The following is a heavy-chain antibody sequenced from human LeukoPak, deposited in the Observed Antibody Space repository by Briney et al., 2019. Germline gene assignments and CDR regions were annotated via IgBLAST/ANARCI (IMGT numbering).Heavy chain of an antibody. CDR2: TYYRSKWYN. Sequence: SQTLSLTSAISGDSVSSNSAAWNWIRQSPSRGLEWLGRTYYRSKWYNDYEVSVKSRISINPDTSKNQFSLQLNSVTPEDTAVYYCARARIVAAAGLNYFDDWGQGTLVTVSS. CDR1: GDSVSSNSAA. D-gene: IGHD6-13*01. CDR3: ARARIVAAAGLNYFDD. J-gene: IGHJ4*02. V-gene: IGHV6-1*01.